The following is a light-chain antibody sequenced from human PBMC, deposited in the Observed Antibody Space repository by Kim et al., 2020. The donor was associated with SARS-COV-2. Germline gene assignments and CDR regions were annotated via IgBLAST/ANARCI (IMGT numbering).Light chain of an antibody. J-gene: IGLJ3*02. CDR1: SGQSSYS. Sequence: ASVKHTCPLSSGQSSYSIAWHRHQPEKGPRYLMKLNSNGSHTKGNGVPDRFSGSSSGAERYLTISSLQSEDEADYYCQTWGTGIRVFGGGTQLTVL. CDR3: QTWGTGIRV. V-gene: IGLV4-69*01. CDR2: LNSNGSH.